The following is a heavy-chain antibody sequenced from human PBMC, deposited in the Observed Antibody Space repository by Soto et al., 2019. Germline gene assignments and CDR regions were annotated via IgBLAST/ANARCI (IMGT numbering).Heavy chain of an antibody. D-gene: IGHD6-13*01. CDR3: ARGIHSSSWYNWFDP. J-gene: IGHJ5*02. Sequence: SVKVSCKSSGGTFSSYFISWVRQAPGQGLEWMGGIIPIFGTANYAQKFQGRVTITADESTSTAYMELSSLRSEDTAVYYCARGIHSSSWYNWFDPWGQGTLVTVSS. CDR1: GGTFSSYF. V-gene: IGHV1-69*13. CDR2: IIPIFGTA.